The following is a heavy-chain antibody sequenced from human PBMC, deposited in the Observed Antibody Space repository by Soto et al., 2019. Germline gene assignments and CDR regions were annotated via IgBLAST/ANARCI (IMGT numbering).Heavy chain of an antibody. D-gene: IGHD3-22*01. CDR2: ISYDGTNK. V-gene: IGHV3-30-3*01. CDR3: ASHIVVVDY. J-gene: IGHJ4*02. Sequence: GGSLRLACAASGFTFSNDAIHWVRQAPGKGLEWVAVISYDGTNKYYADSVKGRFTISRDNSKNTLYLQMNSLRAEDTAVYYCASHIVVVDYWGQGALVTVSS. CDR1: GFTFSNDA.